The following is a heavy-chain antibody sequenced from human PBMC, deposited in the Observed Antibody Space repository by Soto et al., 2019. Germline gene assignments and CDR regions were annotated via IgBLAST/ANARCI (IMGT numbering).Heavy chain of an antibody. CDR3: IRGRQGWVQL. CDR1: GFTFDDYA. Sequence: EVQLVESGGGLVQPGRSLRLSCVAYGFTFDDYAMHWVRQAPGKGLEWVSGITWSGGTRDYADSVKGRFTISRDNAKNSVYLQMDSLRVEDTALYYFIRGRQGWVQLWGRGTLVTVSS. CDR2: ITWSGGTR. D-gene: IGHD3-10*01. J-gene: IGHJ1*01. V-gene: IGHV3-9*01.